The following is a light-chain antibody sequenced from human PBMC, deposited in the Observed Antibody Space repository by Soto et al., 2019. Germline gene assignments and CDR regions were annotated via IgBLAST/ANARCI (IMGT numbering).Light chain of an antibody. CDR3: HQYKTYST. CDR1: QSISRW. V-gene: IGKV1-5*03. CDR2: KAS. Sequence: DIQMTQSPSTLSASGGDRVTITFRASQSISRWLAWYQQKPGKAPKLLIYKASSLESGVPSRFSGSGSGTECTLTITDLQADDLATYFCHQYKTYSTFGQGTKVDI. J-gene: IGKJ1*01.